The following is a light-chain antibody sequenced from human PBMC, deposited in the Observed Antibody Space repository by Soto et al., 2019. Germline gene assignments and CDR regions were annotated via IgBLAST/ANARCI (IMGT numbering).Light chain of an antibody. V-gene: IGLV2-18*02. Sequence: QSALTQPPSVSGSPGQSVTISCTWTSSDVGSYNRVSWYKQPPGAAPKLVIYEVIHRPSGVPDRFSGSKSGNTASLTISGLQAEDEADFYCYSYTSSSTYVFGTGTKVTVL. CDR2: EVI. CDR3: YSYTSSSTYV. CDR1: SSDVGSYNR. J-gene: IGLJ1*01.